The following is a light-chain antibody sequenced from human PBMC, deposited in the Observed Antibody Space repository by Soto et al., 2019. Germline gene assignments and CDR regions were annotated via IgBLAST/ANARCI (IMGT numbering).Light chain of an antibody. Sequence: EIVMTPSPATLSVSPVESAPLSCRASQSVSSNLAWYQQKPGQAPRLLIYDASNRATGIQARFRGSGSGTEFTLTISRLEPEECAVDDGQQYGTSPQTCGQGTKVEI. CDR2: DAS. J-gene: IGKJ1*01. CDR1: QSVSSN. CDR3: QQYGTSPQT. V-gene: IGKV3D-15*01.